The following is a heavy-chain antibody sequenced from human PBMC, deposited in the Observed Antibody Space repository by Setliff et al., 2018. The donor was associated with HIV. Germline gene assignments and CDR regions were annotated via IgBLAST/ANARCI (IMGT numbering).Heavy chain of an antibody. Sequence: SVKVSCKAPGGTFSTYGITWVRQAPGQGLEWMGMTIIGTPNYAQEFQGRVTITTDEAANTAYMQLRNLKFGDTATYYCARVVLAPGPPYFDYWGQGTLVTVPS. J-gene: IGHJ4*02. CDR2: MTIIGTP. V-gene: IGHV1-69*05. D-gene: IGHD3-16*01. CDR1: GGTFSTYG. CDR3: ARVVLAPGPPYFDY.